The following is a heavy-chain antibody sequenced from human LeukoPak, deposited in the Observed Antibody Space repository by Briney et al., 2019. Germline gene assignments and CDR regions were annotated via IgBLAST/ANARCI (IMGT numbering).Heavy chain of an antibody. V-gene: IGHV3-21*04. Sequence: NPGGSLRLSCAASGFTFSSYSMNWVRQAPGKGLEWVSSISSSSSYIYYADSVKGRFTISRDNAKNSLYLQMNSLRAEDTAIYYCAKGHRAGQPYYDNTGSGFDYWGQGILVTVSS. CDR3: AKGHRAGQPYYDNTGSGFDY. CDR2: ISSSSSYI. D-gene: IGHD3-22*01. J-gene: IGHJ4*02. CDR1: GFTFSSYS.